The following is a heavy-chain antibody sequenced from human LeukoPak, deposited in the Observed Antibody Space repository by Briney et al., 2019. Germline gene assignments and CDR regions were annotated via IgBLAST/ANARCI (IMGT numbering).Heavy chain of an antibody. V-gene: IGHV4-34*01. CDR2: INHSGST. D-gene: IGHD2-2*01. J-gene: IGHJ4*02. CDR1: GWSFSGYC. Sequence: SETLSRTCAVYGWSFSGYCWGWIRQPPGKGLEWIGEINHSGSTNDNPSLKSRVTISVATSKNQFSPKLSSVTAADTAVYYCAREGGYCSSTSCYAVDCWGQGTLVTVSS. CDR3: AREGGYCSSTSCYAVDC.